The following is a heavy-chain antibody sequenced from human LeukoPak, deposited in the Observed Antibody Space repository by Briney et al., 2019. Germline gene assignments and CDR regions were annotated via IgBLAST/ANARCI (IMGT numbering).Heavy chain of an antibody. CDR2: INPNSGGT. J-gene: IGHJ5*02. CDR1: GYTFTGYY. V-gene: IGHV1-2*02. D-gene: IGHD3-3*01. CDR3: ARDRGQRRFRRLDP. Sequence: ASVKVSCKASGYTFTGYYMHWVRQAPGQGLEWMGRINPNSGGTNYAQKFQGRVTMTRDTSISTAYMELSRLRSDDTAVYYCARDRGQRRFRRLDPWGQGTLVTVSS.